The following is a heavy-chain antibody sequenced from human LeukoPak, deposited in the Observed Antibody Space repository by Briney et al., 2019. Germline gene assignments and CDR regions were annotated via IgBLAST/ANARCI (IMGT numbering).Heavy chain of an antibody. Sequence: SETLSLTCTVSGGSISSYYWSWIRQPPGKGLEWIGYIYYSGSTNYNPSLKSRVTISVDTSKNQFSLKLSSVTAADTAVYYCARNMVRGVITYWGQGTLVTVSS. D-gene: IGHD3-10*01. J-gene: IGHJ4*02. V-gene: IGHV4-59*01. CDR2: IYYSGST. CDR1: GGSISSYY. CDR3: ARNMVRGVITY.